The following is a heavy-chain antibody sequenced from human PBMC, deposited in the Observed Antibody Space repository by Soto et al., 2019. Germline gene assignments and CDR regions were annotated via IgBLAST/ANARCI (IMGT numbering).Heavy chain of an antibody. CDR3: TRASSLDFDF. J-gene: IGHJ4*02. V-gene: IGHV3-49*04. Sequence: GGSMRLSCTTSGFTFGDYALSWVRQAPGKGLEWVGFIRRNAYGGTTDYAASVKGRFTISRDDSKSIAYLQMNSLRTEDTALYYCTRASSLDFDFWGQGTLVTVSS. CDR2: IRRNAYGGTT. D-gene: IGHD3-16*01. CDR1: GFTFGDYA.